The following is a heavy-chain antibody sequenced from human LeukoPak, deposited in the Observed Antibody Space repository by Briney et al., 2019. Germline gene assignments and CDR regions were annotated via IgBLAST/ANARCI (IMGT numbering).Heavy chain of an antibody. CDR1: GGSINNDY. J-gene: IGHJ5*02. CDR2: MYYSGDT. CDR3: ARRTYDYESGGHYYGRGWFDP. D-gene: IGHD3-22*01. V-gene: IGHV4-59*08. Sequence: PSETLSLTCIVSGGSINNDYWTWIRQTPGKGLEWIGHMYYSGDTNYNPSLRSRATISVDTSKNQVSLKLSAVTAADTAVYYCARRTYDYESGGHYYGRGWFDPWGQGTLVTVSS.